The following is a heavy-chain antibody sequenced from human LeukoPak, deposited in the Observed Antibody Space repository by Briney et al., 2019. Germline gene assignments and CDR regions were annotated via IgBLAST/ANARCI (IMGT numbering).Heavy chain of an antibody. CDR2: ITGSDGTT. Sequence: GTSLRPSCAASGFTFSNYAMSWVRQAPGKGLEWVSAITGSDGTTYYADSVKGRFTISRDNSKNTLYLQMNSLRAEDTAVYYCAKWGDYDILTGYYVSDYWGQGTLVTVSS. CDR1: GFTFSNYA. CDR3: AKWGDYDILTGYYVSDY. V-gene: IGHV3-23*01. J-gene: IGHJ4*02. D-gene: IGHD3-9*01.